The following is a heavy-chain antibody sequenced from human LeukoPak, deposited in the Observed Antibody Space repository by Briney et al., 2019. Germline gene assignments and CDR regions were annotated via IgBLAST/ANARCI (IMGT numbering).Heavy chain of an antibody. D-gene: IGHD1-26*01. Sequence: PGGSLRPSCAAPGFTFTDYWMTWGPQAPGKGLEWVANIKETGSEKNYADSVRGRFTISRDNAKNSLYLEMDSLRAEDTAWYYCAIESVPHAPCGDYGGEGTLVTVSS. CDR1: GFTFTDYW. CDR2: IKETGSEK. V-gene: IGHV3-7*01. J-gene: IGHJ4*02. CDR3: AIESVPHAPCGDY.